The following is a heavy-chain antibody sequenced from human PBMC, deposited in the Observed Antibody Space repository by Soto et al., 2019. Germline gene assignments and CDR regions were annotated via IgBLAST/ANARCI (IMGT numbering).Heavy chain of an antibody. D-gene: IGHD3-10*01. Sequence: SETLSLTCTVSGGSISSYYWSWIRQPPGKGLEWIGYIYYSGSTNYNPSLKSRVTISVDTSKNQFSLKLSSVTAADTAVYYCARTMYYYGSGSYYSPHQGFDYWGQGTLVTVSS. J-gene: IGHJ4*02. V-gene: IGHV4-59*01. CDR1: GGSISSYY. CDR2: IYYSGST. CDR3: ARTMYYYGSGSYYSPHQGFDY.